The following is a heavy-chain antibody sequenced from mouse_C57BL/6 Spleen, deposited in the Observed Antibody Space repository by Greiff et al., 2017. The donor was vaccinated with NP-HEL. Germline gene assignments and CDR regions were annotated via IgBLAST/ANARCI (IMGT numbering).Heavy chain of an antibody. CDR3: TRRALRGAMDY. Sequence: VQLQQSGPELVKPGASVKISCKASGYTFTDYYMNWVKQSHGKSLEWIGDINPNNGGTSYNQKFKGKATLTVDKSSSTAYMELRSLTSEDSAVYYCTRRALRGAMDYWGQGTSVTVSS. V-gene: IGHV1-26*01. J-gene: IGHJ4*01. D-gene: IGHD1-1*01. CDR1: GYTFTDYY. CDR2: INPNNGGT.